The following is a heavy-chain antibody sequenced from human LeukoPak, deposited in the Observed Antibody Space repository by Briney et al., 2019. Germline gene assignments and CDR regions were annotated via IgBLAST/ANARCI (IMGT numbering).Heavy chain of an antibody. J-gene: IGHJ4*02. D-gene: IGHD3-22*01. CDR1: GFTFSRYE. V-gene: IGHV3-48*03. Sequence: GGSLRLSCAASGFTFSRYEMNWVRQAPGKGLEWVSYISSSGSTIYYADSVKGRFTISRDNAKNSLYLQMNSLRAEDTAVYYCARGRALYYYDSSGYYYWGQGTLVTVSS. CDR2: ISSSGSTI. CDR3: ARGRALYYYDSSGYYY.